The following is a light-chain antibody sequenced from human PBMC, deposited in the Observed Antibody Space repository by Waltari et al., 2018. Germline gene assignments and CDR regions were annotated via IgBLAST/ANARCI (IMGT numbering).Light chain of an antibody. CDR3: SSYTSTNTVI. J-gene: IGLJ2*01. CDR2: DVT. Sequence: QSITISCTGTSSDIGGYNYVSWYQQHPGKAPKLMIFDVTKRPSGVSDRFSGSKSGNTASLTSSGLHTDDESDYYCSSYTSTNTVIFGGGTKVTVL. CDR1: SSDIGGYNY. V-gene: IGLV2-14*03.